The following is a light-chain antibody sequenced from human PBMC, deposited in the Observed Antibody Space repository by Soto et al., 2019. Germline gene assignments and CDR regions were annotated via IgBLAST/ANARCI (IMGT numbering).Light chain of an antibody. Sequence: DIQMTQSPSTLSASVGDSVTITCRASQRISSWLAWYQQRPGKAPKVLIYDASSLRSGVPSRFSGSGSGTEFTLTISSLQPDDFATYYCQQYNIYPWTFGQGTEVEIK. CDR2: DAS. V-gene: IGKV1-5*01. CDR1: QRISSW. CDR3: QQYNIYPWT. J-gene: IGKJ1*01.